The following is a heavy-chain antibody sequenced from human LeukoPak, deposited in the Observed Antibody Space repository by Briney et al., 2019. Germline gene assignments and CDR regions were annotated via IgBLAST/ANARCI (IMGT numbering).Heavy chain of an antibody. Sequence: PGGSLRLSCAASGFTFSSYGMHWVRQAPGKGLEWVAVISYDGSNKYYADSVKGRFTISRDNSKNTLYLQMNSLRAEDTAVYYCAKDGRRGDYADYWGQGTLVTVSS. D-gene: IGHD4-17*01. CDR2: ISYDGSNK. CDR1: GFTFSSYG. CDR3: AKDGRRGDYADY. J-gene: IGHJ4*02. V-gene: IGHV3-30*18.